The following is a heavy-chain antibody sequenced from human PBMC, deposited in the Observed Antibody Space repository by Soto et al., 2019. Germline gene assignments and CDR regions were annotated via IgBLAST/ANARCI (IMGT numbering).Heavy chain of an antibody. V-gene: IGHV4-34*01. CDR1: NGSFSGYY. J-gene: IGHJ1*01. Sequence: SETLSLTCDVFNGSFSGYYWSWIRQPPGKGLEWIGEITNSGYTNYNPSLKNRVTILIDRSKNHFSLKVTCVTAADTAVYYCARGLEYFQHWGQGTLVTVSS. CDR3: ARGLEYFQH. CDR2: ITNSGYT.